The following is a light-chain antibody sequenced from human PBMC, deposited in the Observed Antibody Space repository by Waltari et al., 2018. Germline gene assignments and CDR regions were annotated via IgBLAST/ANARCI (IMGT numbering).Light chain of an antibody. CDR1: SGDIGNYKF. Sequence: QSALTQPASVSGSPGQSITISCTGTSGDIGNYKFVSWYQQEPGRAPKLIVYDVSQRLAGVYNRFSGSKACNTAFLTISRLQAEAEADYYCSSYTPTSSWVVGGGTKLTVL. CDR3: SSYTPTSSWV. J-gene: IGLJ3*02. V-gene: IGLV2-14*01. CDR2: DVS.